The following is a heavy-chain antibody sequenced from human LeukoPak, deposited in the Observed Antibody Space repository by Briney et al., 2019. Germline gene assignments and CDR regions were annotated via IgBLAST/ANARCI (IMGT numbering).Heavy chain of an antibody. CDR1: GFTFGDYA. CDR2: IRSKAYGGTT. V-gene: IGHV3-49*03. CDR3: TRAIVVVVAATRAFDI. J-gene: IGHJ3*02. D-gene: IGHD2-15*01. Sequence: GGSLRLSCTASGFTFGDYAMSWFRQAPGKGLEWVGFIRSKAYGGTTEYAASVKGRFTILRDDSKSIAYLQMNSLKTEDTAVYYCTRAIVVVVAATRAFDIWGQGTMVTVSS.